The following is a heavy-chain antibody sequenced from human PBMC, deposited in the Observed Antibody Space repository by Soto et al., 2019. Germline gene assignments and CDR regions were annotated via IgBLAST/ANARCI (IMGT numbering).Heavy chain of an antibody. V-gene: IGHV3-7*01. CDR2: IKQDGSEK. J-gene: IGHJ6*03. Sequence: GGSLRLSCAASGFTFSSYWMSWVRQAPGKGLEWVANIKQDGSEKYYVDSVKGRFTISRDNAKNSLYLQMNSLRAEDTAVYYCARAEVATNYYYYYMDVWGKGTXVTVSS. CDR1: GFTFSSYW. D-gene: IGHD5-12*01. CDR3: ARAEVATNYYYYYMDV.